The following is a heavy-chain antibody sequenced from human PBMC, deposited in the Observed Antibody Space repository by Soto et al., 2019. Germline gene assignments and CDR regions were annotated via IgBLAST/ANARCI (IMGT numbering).Heavy chain of an antibody. CDR2: ISSDGNNK. D-gene: IGHD4-17*01. CDR3: VKDLLQNTGTTCGS. J-gene: IGHJ5*02. CDR1: GFTFDSYG. V-gene: IGHV3-30*18. Sequence: ESGGGVVQPGRSLRLSCAASGFTFDSYGMHWVRQAPGKGLEWVAVISSDGNNKYYADSVKGRFSIYRDNFNNILYLQMSSLRVEDTAVYYCVKDLLQNTGTTCGSWGQGTLVTVSS.